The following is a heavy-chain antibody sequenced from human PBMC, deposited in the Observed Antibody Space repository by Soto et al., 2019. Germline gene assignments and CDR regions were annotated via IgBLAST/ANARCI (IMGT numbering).Heavy chain of an antibody. Sequence: QVQLVQSGAEVKKPGASVKVSCKASGYTFNSYYIHWVRQAPGQGLEWMGIFNPSGGSTNYPQKLQGRVTLTRDTSTGTVYMELSSLRSEDTAIYYCARGGYDWYFDLWGRGTLVTVSS. CDR3: ARGGYDWYFDL. J-gene: IGHJ2*01. CDR2: FNPSGGST. V-gene: IGHV1-46*02. D-gene: IGHD5-18*01. CDR1: GYTFNSYY.